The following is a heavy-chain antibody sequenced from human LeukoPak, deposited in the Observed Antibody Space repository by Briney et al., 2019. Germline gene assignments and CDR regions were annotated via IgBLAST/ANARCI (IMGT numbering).Heavy chain of an antibody. CDR1: GVSIRSSGFY. V-gene: IGHV4-39*01. Sequence: SETLSLTCTVSGVSIRSSGFYWGWIRQPPGKGLDWIGSIYYSGSTYYNPSLKSRVTISVDTSKNQFSLNLSSVTAADTAVYYCARGYYDSGGFYACWGQGTLVTVSS. CDR3: ARGYYDSGGFYAC. J-gene: IGHJ4*02. D-gene: IGHD3-22*01. CDR2: IYYSGST.